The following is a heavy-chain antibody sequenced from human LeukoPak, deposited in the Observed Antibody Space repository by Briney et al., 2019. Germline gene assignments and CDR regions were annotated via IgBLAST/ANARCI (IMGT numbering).Heavy chain of an antibody. V-gene: IGHV3-30*02. CDR3: AMQWELGRRFDY. Sequence: QAGGSLRLSCAASGFTVSTNYMSWVRQAPGKGLEWVAFIRYDGSNKYYADSVKGRFTISRDNSKNTLYLQMNSLRAEDTAVYYCAMQWELGRRFDYWGQGTLVTVSS. J-gene: IGHJ4*02. CDR2: IRYDGSNK. CDR1: GFTVSTNY. D-gene: IGHD1-26*01.